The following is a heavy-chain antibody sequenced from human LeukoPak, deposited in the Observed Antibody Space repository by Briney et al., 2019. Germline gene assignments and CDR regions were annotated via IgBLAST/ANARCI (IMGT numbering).Heavy chain of an antibody. CDR2: IYTGNST. V-gene: IGHV3-53*01. D-gene: IGHD1-1*01. Sequence: GGSLRLSCAASGFTVSTNYMPWVRQAPGKGLEWVSLIYTGNSTYYADSVKGRFTISRDNSKNTLYLQMNSLGAEDTALYYCARDNPTGVGVSMDVWGKGTTVTVSS. J-gene: IGHJ6*03. CDR3: ARDNPTGVGVSMDV. CDR1: GFTVSTNY.